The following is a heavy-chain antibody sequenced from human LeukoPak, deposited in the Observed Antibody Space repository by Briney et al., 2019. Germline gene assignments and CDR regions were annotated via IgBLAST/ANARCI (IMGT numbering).Heavy chain of an antibody. CDR1: GYTFTSYD. CDR2: MNPNSGNT. J-gene: IGHJ6*02. D-gene: IGHD3-3*01. V-gene: IGHV1-8*01. Sequence: GASVKVSCKASGYTFTSYDINWVRQATGQGLEWMGWMNPNSGNTGYAQKFRGRVTMTRNTSISTAYMELSSLRSEDTAVYYCARVNILRFLEWLRFDYYYYYGMDVWGQGTTVTVSS. CDR3: ARVNILRFLEWLRFDYYYYYGMDV.